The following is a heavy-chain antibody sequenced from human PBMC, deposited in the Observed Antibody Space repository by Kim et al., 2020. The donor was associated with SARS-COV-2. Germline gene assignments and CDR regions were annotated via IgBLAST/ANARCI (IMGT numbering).Heavy chain of an antibody. CDR3: ARDGGLDNYYYGMDV. J-gene: IGHJ6*02. V-gene: IGHV3-21*01. D-gene: IGHD3-16*01. Sequence: DSVKGRFTSSRSNAENSLSLQMNSLGAEDTAVYYCARDGGLDNYYYGMDVWGQGTTVTVSS.